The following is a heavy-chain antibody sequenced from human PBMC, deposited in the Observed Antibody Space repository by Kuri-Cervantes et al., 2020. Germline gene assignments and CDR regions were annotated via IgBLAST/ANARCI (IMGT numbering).Heavy chain of an antibody. J-gene: IGHJ4*02. CDR1: GDTFTNYG. CDR2: ISVDNGNR. Sequence: ASVKVSCKASGDTFTNYGISWVRQAPGQGLEWMGWISVDNGNRNYAQKFQGRITMTTDTSTRTTYMEMRSLRSDDTAVYYCARCVGSGGYFNDYWGQGTLVTVSS. D-gene: IGHD6-19*01. CDR3: ARCVGSGGYFNDY. V-gene: IGHV1-18*01.